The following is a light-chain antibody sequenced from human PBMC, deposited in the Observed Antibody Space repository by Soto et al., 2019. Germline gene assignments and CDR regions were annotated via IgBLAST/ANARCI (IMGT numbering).Light chain of an antibody. CDR3: QQYGSSGT. J-gene: IGKJ1*01. CDR1: RSVSAS. CDR2: GAS. Sequence: EIVLTQSPATLSLSPGERAPLSCRASRSVSASLAWYQLKPGQAPRLLIYGASNRATGIPDRFSGSGSGTDFTLTISRLEPEDFAVYYCQQYGSSGTFGQGTKVDIK. V-gene: IGKV3-20*01.